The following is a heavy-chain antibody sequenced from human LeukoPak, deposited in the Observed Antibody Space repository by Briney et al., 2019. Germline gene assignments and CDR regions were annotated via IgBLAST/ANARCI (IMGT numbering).Heavy chain of an antibody. CDR2: ISAYNGNT. D-gene: IGHD3-22*01. CDR3: ARPYDSSDPWGAFDI. V-gene: IGHV1-18*01. J-gene: IGHJ3*02. CDR1: GGTFSSYA. Sequence: VASVKVSCKASGGTFSSYAISWVRQAPGQGLEWMGWISAYNGNTNYAQKLQGRVTMTTDTSTSTAYMELRSLRSDDTAVYYCARPYDSSDPWGAFDIWGQGTMVTVSS.